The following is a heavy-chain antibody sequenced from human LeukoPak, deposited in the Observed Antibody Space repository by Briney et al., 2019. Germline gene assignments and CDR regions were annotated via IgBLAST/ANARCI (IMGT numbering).Heavy chain of an antibody. CDR1: GGSISSSSYY. CDR2: IYYSGST. Sequence: PSETLSLTCTVSGGSISSSSYYWGWIRQPPGKGLEWIGSIYYSGSTYYNPSLKSRVTISVDTSKNQFSLKLSSVTAADTAVYYCARSSEGRYYYDSSGFSYYYYYMDVWGKGTTVTISS. CDR3: ARSSEGRYYYDSSGFSYYYYYMDV. J-gene: IGHJ6*03. V-gene: IGHV4-39*07. D-gene: IGHD3-22*01.